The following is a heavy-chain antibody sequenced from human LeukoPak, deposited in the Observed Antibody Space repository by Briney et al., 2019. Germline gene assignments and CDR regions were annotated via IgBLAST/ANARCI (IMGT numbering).Heavy chain of an antibody. CDR2: IYYGGST. D-gene: IGHD5-18*01. CDR1: GGSISSYY. Sequence: PSETLSLTCTVSGGSISSYYWSWVRQPPGKGLEWMGYIYYGGSTNYNPSLKSRVTISVDTSKNQFSLKLSSVTAADTAVYYCARSRSGYSYDHAAFEIWGQGTMVTVSS. J-gene: IGHJ3*02. CDR3: ARSRSGYSYDHAAFEI. V-gene: IGHV4-59*01.